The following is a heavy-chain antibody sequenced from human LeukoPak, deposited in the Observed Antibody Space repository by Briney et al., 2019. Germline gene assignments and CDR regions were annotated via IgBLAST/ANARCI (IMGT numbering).Heavy chain of an antibody. V-gene: IGHV4-61*02. CDR2: ISSSGST. J-gene: IGHJ4*02. Sequence: SQTLSLTCTVSGDSISSGDYYWSWIRQPAGKGLEWIGRISSSGSTNYNPSLKSRVTISVDTSKNQFSLKLSSVTAADTAVYYCARGVGDYDILTGYYRGAKVYYFDYWGQGTLVTVSS. CDR3: ARGVGDYDILTGYYRGAKVYYFDY. CDR1: GDSISSGDYY. D-gene: IGHD3-9*01.